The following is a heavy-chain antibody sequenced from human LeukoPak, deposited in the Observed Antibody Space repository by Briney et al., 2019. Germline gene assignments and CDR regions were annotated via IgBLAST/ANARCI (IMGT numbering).Heavy chain of an antibody. CDR2: INPSGGRT. CDR1: GYTVTSYY. D-gene: IGHD3-3*01. Sequence: SVKVSCKPYGYTVTSYYMHWVRQAAGQGREWVGIINPSGGRTSYAQKFQGRVTMTRDMSTSTVYMELSSLRSEDTAVYYCARALDLRSGYYFDYWGQGTLVTVSS. V-gene: IGHV1-46*01. J-gene: IGHJ4*02. CDR3: ARALDLRSGYYFDY.